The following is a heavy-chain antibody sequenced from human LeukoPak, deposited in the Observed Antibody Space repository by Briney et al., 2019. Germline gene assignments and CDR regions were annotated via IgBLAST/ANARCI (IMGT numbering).Heavy chain of an antibody. CDR2: IIPIFGTA. Sequence: ASVKVSCKASGGTFSSYAISWARQAPGQGLEWMGGIIPIFGTANYAQKFQGRVTITADESTSTAYMELSSLRSEDTAVYYCAREILVPAAFPAFDPWGQGTLVTVSS. V-gene: IGHV1-69*01. CDR3: AREILVPAAFPAFDP. CDR1: GGTFSSYA. J-gene: IGHJ5*02. D-gene: IGHD2-2*01.